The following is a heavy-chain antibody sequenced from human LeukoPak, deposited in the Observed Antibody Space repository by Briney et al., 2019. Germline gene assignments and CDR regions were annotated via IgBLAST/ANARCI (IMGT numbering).Heavy chain of an antibody. J-gene: IGHJ4*02. CDR2: INPNSGGT. CDR1: GYTFTGYY. CDR3: ARDYSSGVRIDY. Sequence: GASVKVSCKASGYTFTGYYMHWVRQAPGQGLEWMGWINPNSGGTNYAQKFQGRVTMTRDTSTSTAYMELRSLRSDDTAVYYCARDYSSGVRIDYWGQGTLVTVSS. D-gene: IGHD6-19*01. V-gene: IGHV1-2*02.